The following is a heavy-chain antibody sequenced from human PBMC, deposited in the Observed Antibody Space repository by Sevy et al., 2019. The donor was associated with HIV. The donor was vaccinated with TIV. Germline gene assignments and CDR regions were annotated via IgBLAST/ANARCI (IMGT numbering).Heavy chain of an antibody. V-gene: IGHV5-51*01. CDR1: GYSFTSHW. J-gene: IGHJ4*02. CDR3: ATSRSGYLDSSGYYIY. D-gene: IGHD3-22*01. Sequence: GESLKISCRGSGYSFTSHWIGWVRHMPGKGLEWMGIIYPDDSDTRYSPSFQGQVTFSADKSLSTAYLQWSSLKASDTAMYYCATSRSGYLDSSGYYIYWGQGTLVTVSS. CDR2: IYPDDSDT.